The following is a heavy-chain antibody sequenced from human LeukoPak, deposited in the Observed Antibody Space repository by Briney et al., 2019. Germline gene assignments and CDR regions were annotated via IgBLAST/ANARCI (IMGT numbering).Heavy chain of an antibody. V-gene: IGHV3-30*19. CDR3: ARGSRGWELLEYNWFDP. CDR2: IYSDGTNK. CDR1: GFTFSSYG. D-gene: IGHD1-26*01. J-gene: IGHJ5*02. Sequence: YPGGSLRLSCVASGFTFSSYGMHWVRQAPGKGLEWVAFIYSDGTNKYYADSVKGRFTISRDNSKNTLYLQMNSLRSEDTAVYYCARGSRGWELLEYNWFDPWGQGTLVTVSS.